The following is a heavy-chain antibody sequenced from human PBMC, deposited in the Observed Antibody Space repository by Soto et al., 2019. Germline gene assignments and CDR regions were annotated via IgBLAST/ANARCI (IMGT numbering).Heavy chain of an antibody. CDR1: GGTFSSYA. CDR2: IIPIFGTA. D-gene: IGHD2-2*01. Sequence: QVQLVQSGAEVKKPGSSVKVSCKASGGTFSSYAISWVRQAPGQGLEWMGGIIPIFGTANYAQKFQGRVTITADESTSTAYMELSSLRSEDTAVYYCARDRKLGYCSSTSCYGADNWFDPWGQGTLVTVSS. CDR3: ARDRKLGYCSSTSCYGADNWFDP. V-gene: IGHV1-69*01. J-gene: IGHJ5*02.